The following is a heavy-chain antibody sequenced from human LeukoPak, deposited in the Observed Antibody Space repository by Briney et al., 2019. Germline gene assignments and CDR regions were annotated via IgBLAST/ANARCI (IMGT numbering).Heavy chain of an antibody. CDR2: INHSGST. CDR1: GGSFSGYY. Sequence: PSETLSLTCAVYGGSFSGYYWSWIRQPPGKGLEWIGEINHSGSTNYNPSLKSRVTVSVDTSKSQFSLILSSVTAVDTAVYYCARHGLVAARHAFDIWGQGTMVTVSS. D-gene: IGHD6-6*01. J-gene: IGHJ3*02. CDR3: ARHGLVAARHAFDI. V-gene: IGHV4-34*01.